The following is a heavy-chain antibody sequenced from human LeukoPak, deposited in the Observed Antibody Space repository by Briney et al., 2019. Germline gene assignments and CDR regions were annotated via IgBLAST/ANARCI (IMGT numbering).Heavy chain of an antibody. CDR3: ATGGGRLRYYYYYYGMDV. D-gene: IGHD4-17*01. CDR2: FDPEDGET. J-gene: IGHJ6*02. Sequence: GASVKVSCKVSGYTLTELSMHRVRQAPGKGLEWMGGFDPEDGETIYAQKFQGRVTMTEDTSTDTAYMELSSLRSEDTAVYYCATGGGRLRYYYYYYGMDVWGQGTTVTVSS. V-gene: IGHV1-24*01. CDR1: GYTLTELS.